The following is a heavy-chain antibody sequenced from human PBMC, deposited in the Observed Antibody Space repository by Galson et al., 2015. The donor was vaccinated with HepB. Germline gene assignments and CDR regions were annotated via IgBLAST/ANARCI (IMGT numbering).Heavy chain of an antibody. CDR1: GFTFSSYS. CDR3: AREGHDHGDANFDF. Sequence: SLRLSCAASGFTFSSYSMNWVRQAPGKGLEWVSYISTSSSAMYYADSVKGRFTISRDNAKNTLHLQMNSLRGEDTAVYYCAREGHDHGDANFDFWGQGTLVTVSS. V-gene: IGHV3-48*01. D-gene: IGHD4-17*01. CDR2: ISTSSSAM. J-gene: IGHJ4*02.